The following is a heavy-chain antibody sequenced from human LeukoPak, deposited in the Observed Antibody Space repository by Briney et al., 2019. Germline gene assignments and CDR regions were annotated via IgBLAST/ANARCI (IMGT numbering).Heavy chain of an antibody. CDR3: AREELLYRGVWFGDDY. CDR1: GFTFSSYS. D-gene: IGHD3-10*01. CDR2: ISSSSSYI. V-gene: IGHV3-21*01. J-gene: IGHJ4*02. Sequence: GGSLRLSCAASGFTFSSYSMNWVRQAPGKGPEWVSSISSSSSYIYYADSVKGRFTISRDNAKNSLYLQMNSLRAEDTAVYYCAREELLYRGVWFGDDYWGQGTLVTVSS.